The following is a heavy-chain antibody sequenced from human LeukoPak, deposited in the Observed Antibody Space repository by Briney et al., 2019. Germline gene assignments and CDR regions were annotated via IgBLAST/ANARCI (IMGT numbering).Heavy chain of an antibody. CDR2: IIPILGIA. CDR3: ARGGRRDTAMAIRTGWFDP. CDR1: GSTFSSYT. J-gene: IGHJ5*02. D-gene: IGHD5-18*01. V-gene: IGHV1-69*02. Sequence: GASVKVSCKASGSTFSSYTISWVRQAPGQGLEWMGRIIPILGIANYAQKFQGRVTITADKSTSTAYMELSSLRSEDTAVYYCARGGRRDTAMAIRTGWFDPWGQGTLVTVSS.